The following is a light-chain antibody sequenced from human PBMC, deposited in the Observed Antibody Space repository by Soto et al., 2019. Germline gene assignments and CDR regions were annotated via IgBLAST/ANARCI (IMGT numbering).Light chain of an antibody. J-gene: IGKJ1*01. V-gene: IGKV3-15*01. CDR3: KQYNNWPKT. CDR1: QSVSSN. CDR2: GAS. Sequence: EIVMTQSPATLSVSPGARAALSCRASQSVSSNLAWYQQKPGQAPRLLIYGASTRATGIQARFSGSGSGTEFTLTIRSLQSEDFAVYYCKQYNNWPKTFGQGTKVDIK.